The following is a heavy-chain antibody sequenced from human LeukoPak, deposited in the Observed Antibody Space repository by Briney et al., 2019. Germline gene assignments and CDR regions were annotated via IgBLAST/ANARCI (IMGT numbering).Heavy chain of an antibody. J-gene: IGHJ4*02. V-gene: IGHV3-48*03. CDR1: TFTFSSYT. CDR3: AREVTTVTDY. D-gene: IGHD4-17*01. Sequence: PGGSLRLSCAASTFTFSSYTMNWVRQAPGKGLEWVSYISSSGSTIYYADSVKGRFTISRDNAKNSLYLQMNSLRAEDTAVYYCAREVTTVTDYWGQGTLVTVSS. CDR2: ISSSGSTI.